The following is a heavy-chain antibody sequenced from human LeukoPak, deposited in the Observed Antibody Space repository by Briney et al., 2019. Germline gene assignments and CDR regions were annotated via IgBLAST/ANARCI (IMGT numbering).Heavy chain of an antibody. D-gene: IGHD3-22*01. V-gene: IGHV5-51*01. CDR3: ARQVGFAGYYMEYYLDY. CDR2: IYPGGSDT. CDR1: GYSFTSYW. J-gene: IGHJ4*02. Sequence: GESLKISCKGSGYSFTSYWIGWVRQMPGKGLEWMGIIYPGGSDTRYSPSFQGQVTISADKSISTAYLQWSSLKASDTAMYYCARQVGFAGYYMEYYLDYWGQGTLVTVSS.